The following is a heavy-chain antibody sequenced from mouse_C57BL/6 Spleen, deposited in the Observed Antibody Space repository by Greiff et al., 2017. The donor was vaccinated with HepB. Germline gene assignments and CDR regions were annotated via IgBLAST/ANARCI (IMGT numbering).Heavy chain of an antibody. Sequence: VQLQQPGAELVKPGASVKLSCKASGYTFTSYWMQWVKQRPGQGLEWIGEIDPSDSYTNYNQKFKGKATLTVDTSSSTAYMQLSSLTSEDSAVYYCARKERRNYFDYWGQGTTLTVSS. J-gene: IGHJ2*01. V-gene: IGHV1-50*01. CDR1: GYTFTSYW. CDR3: ARKERRNYFDY. CDR2: IDPSDSYT.